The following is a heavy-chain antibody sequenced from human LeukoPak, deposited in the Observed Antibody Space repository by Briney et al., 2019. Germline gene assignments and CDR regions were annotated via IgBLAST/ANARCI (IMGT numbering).Heavy chain of an antibody. D-gene: IGHD3-3*01. V-gene: IGHV3-21*01. CDR2: ISSSSSYI. J-gene: IGHJ6*03. CDR1: GFTFSSYS. CDR3: ARDLGITIFGVVRYYMDV. Sequence: GGSLRLSCAASGFTFSSYSMNWVRQAPGKGLEWVSSISSSSSYIYYADSVKGRFTISRDNAKNSLYLQMNSLRAEDTAVYYCARDLGITIFGVVRYYMDVWGKGTTVTVSS.